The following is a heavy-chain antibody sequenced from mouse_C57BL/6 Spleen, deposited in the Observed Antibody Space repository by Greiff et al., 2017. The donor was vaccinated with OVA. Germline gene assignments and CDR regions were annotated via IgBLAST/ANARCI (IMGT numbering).Heavy chain of an antibody. J-gene: IGHJ2*01. D-gene: IGHD2-4*01. CDR3: ARGGLRGYFDY. Sequence: VQLQQSGPELVKPGASVKMSCKASGYTFPDYNMHWVKQSHGKSLEWIGYINPNNGGTSYNQKFKGKATLTVNKSSSTAYMELRSLTSEDAAVYYCARGGLRGYFDYWGQGTTLTVSS. CDR2: INPNNGGT. V-gene: IGHV1-22*01. CDR1: GYTFPDYN.